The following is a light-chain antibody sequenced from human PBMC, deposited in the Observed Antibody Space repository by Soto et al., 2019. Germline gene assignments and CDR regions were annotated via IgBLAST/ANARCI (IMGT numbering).Light chain of an antibody. CDR1: QSVSSSY. V-gene: IGKV3-20*01. CDR2: GAS. Sequence: EIVLTQSPGTLSLSPGARATLSFRASQSVSSSYLAWYQQKPGQAPRLLIYGASSRATGIPDRFSGSGSGADFTLTISRLEPEDFAVYYCQQYGSSPRTFGQGTKVDIK. J-gene: IGKJ1*01. CDR3: QQYGSSPRT.